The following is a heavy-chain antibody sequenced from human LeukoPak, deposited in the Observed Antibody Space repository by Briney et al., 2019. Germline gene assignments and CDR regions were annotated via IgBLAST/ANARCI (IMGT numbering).Heavy chain of an antibody. CDR2: IYSGGST. CDR3: ARGHNFGRLHPFDY. Sequence: GGSLRLSCAASGXTVSSNYMSWVRQAPGKGLEWVSVIYSGGSTYYADSVKGRFTISRDNSKNTLYLEMNSLRAEDTAVYYCARGHNFGRLHPFDYWGQGTLVTVSS. D-gene: IGHD3-9*01. V-gene: IGHV3-66*01. J-gene: IGHJ4*02. CDR1: GXTVSSNY.